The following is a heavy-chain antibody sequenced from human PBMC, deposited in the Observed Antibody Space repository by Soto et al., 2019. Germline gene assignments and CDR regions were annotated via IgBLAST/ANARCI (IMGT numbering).Heavy chain of an antibody. CDR3: ARLWATGYYYYYMDV. Sequence: SETLSLPCAVYGGSFSGYYWSWIRQPPGKGLEWIGEINHSGSTNYNPSLKSRVTISVDTSKNQFSLKLSSVTAADTAVYYCARLWATGYYYYYMDVWGKGTTVTVSS. CDR1: GGSFSGYY. CDR2: INHSGST. D-gene: IGHD5-12*01. V-gene: IGHV4-34*01. J-gene: IGHJ6*03.